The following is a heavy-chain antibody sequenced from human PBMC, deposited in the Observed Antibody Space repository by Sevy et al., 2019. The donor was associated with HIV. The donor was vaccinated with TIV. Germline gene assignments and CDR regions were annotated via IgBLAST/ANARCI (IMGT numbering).Heavy chain of an antibody. J-gene: IGHJ6*02. V-gene: IGHV3-53*01. CDR3: ARGMILEGSWCGMDV. Sequence: GGSLRLSCAVSGFTVSSNYMTWVRQAPGKGLEWVSVIFRGGSTYYADSGKGRFTISRDNSRNTLSLQMNSLRAEDTAVYYCARGMILEGSWCGMDVWGQGTTVTVSS. D-gene: IGHD3-3*01. CDR2: IFRGGST. CDR1: GFTVSSNY.